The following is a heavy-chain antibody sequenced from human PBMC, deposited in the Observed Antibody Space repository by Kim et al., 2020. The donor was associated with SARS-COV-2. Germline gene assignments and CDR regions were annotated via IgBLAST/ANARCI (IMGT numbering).Heavy chain of an antibody. CDR1: GGTFSSYA. CDR2: IIPIFGTA. CDR3: AKGYCSSTSKGYYFDY. D-gene: IGHD2-2*01. J-gene: IGHJ4*02. V-gene: IGHV1-69*13. Sequence: SVKVSCKASGGTFSSYAISWVRQAPGQGLEWMGGIIPIFGTANYAQKFQGRVTITADESTSTAYMELSSLRSEDTAVYYCAKGYCSSTSKGYYFDYWGQGTLVTVSS.